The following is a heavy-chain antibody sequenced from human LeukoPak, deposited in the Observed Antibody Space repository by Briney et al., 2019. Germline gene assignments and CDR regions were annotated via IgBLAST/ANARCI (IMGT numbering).Heavy chain of an antibody. CDR2: IYYSGST. J-gene: IGHJ4*02. D-gene: IGHD6-13*01. CDR1: GGSISSYY. Sequence: PSETLSLTCTVSGGSISSYYWSWIRQPPGKGLEWIGYIYYSGSTNYNPSLKSRVTISVDTSKNQFSLKLSSVTAADTAVYYCARRRSSSWTSVYYFDYWGQGTLVTVSS. V-gene: IGHV4-59*08. CDR3: ARRRSSSWTSVYYFDY.